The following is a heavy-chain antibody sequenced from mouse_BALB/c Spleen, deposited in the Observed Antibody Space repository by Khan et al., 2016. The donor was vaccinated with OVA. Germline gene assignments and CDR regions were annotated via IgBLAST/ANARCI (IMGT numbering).Heavy chain of an antibody. V-gene: IGHV2-2*02. D-gene: IGHD2-4*01. J-gene: IGHJ3*01. CDR3: ARRCYDYGRGALFAY. CDR2: IWSAGST. Sequence: QVQLQQPGPGLVQPSQSLSITCTVSGFSLNNYSVHWVRQSPGKGLEWLGVIWSAGSTDYNAAFISRLTISKDNSRSQVFFKMNSLQPNDTAIYXCARRCYDYGRGALFAYWGQGTLVTVSA. CDR1: GFSLNNYS.